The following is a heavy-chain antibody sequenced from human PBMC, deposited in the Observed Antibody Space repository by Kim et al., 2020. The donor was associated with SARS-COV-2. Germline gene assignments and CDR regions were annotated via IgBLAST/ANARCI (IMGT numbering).Heavy chain of an antibody. CDR1: GFTFSNAW. CDR2: IKSKTDGGTT. Sequence: GGSLRLSCAASGFTFSNAWMSWVRQAPGKGLEWVGRIKSKTDGGTTDYAAPVKGRFTISRDDSKNTLYLQMNSLKTEDTAVYYCTTDNGEELLWFGELLPDYWGQGTLVTVSS. J-gene: IGHJ4*02. D-gene: IGHD3-10*01. CDR3: TTDNGEELLWFGELLPDY. V-gene: IGHV3-15*01.